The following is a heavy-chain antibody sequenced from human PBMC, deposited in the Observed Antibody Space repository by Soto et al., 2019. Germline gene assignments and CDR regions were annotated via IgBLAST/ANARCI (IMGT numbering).Heavy chain of an antibody. V-gene: IGHV4-34*01. D-gene: IGHD5-18*01. CDR1: GGSFTAYY. CDR3: ARRVDGYSYGVDY. J-gene: IGHJ4*02. CDR2: INHSGTT. Sequence: SETLSLTCGVYGGSFTAYYWRWIRQPPGKGLEYIGEINHSGTTNYSPSLKSRVSISIDTSKNQFSLKLTSVTAADTAVYYCARRVDGYSYGVDYWAQGALATVSS.